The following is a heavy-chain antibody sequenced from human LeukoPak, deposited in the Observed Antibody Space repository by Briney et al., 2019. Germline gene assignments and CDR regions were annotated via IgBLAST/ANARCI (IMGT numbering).Heavy chain of an antibody. CDR1: GFTFSNYA. D-gene: IGHD2-8*01. Sequence: PGGSLRLSCAASGFTFSNYAMNWVRQAPGRGLEWVASFSGSGGTTYHADSVKGRFTISRDNSKNTLCLQMNSLRLEDTAVYYCANGNRCTSPNCLGYYYFYMDVWGKGITVTVSS. J-gene: IGHJ6*03. V-gene: IGHV3-23*01. CDR3: ANGNRCTSPNCLGYYYFYMDV. CDR2: FSGSGGTT.